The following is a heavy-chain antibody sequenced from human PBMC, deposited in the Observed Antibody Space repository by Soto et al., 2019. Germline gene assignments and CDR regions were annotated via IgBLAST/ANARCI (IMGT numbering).Heavy chain of an antibody. CDR3: ARAYDYVWGRYRDTSHHEAFDI. V-gene: IGHV4-30-4*01. CDR2: IYYSGST. D-gene: IGHD3-16*02. Sequence: PSETLSLTCTVSGGSIGSGDYYWSWIRQPPGKGLEWIGYIYYSGSTYYNPSLKSRVTISVDTSKNQFSLKLSSVTAADTAVYYCARAYDYVWGRYRDTSHHEAFDIWGQGTMV. CDR1: GGSIGSGDYY. J-gene: IGHJ3*02.